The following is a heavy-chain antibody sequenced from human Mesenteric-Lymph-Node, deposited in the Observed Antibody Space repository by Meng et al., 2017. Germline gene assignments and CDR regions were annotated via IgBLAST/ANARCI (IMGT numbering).Heavy chain of an antibody. CDR3: ARFDISTSGRGDY. Sequence: SETLSLTCAVSGGSITSSVWWSWVRQPPGKGLEWIGEIFHSGITNYSPPLKSRVTMSVDKSKSQFSLRLNSVTAADTATYYCARFDISTSGRGDYWGQGILVTVSS. D-gene: IGHD3-9*01. J-gene: IGHJ4*02. V-gene: IGHV4-4*02. CDR1: GGSITSSVW. CDR2: IFHSGIT.